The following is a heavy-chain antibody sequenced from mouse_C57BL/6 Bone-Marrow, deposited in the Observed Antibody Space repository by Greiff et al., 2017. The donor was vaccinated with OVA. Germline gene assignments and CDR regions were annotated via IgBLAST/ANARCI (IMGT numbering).Heavy chain of an antibody. CDR2: IDPSDSYT. CDR3: ARTYYSNPYFDY. Sequence: VQLQQSGAELVMPGASVKLSCKASGYTFTSYWMHWVKQRPGQGLEWIGEIDPSDSYTNYNQKFKGKSTLTVDKSSSTAYMQLSSLTSEDSAVYYCARTYYSNPYFDYWGQGTTLTVSS. V-gene: IGHV1-69*01. J-gene: IGHJ2*01. D-gene: IGHD2-5*01. CDR1: GYTFTSYW.